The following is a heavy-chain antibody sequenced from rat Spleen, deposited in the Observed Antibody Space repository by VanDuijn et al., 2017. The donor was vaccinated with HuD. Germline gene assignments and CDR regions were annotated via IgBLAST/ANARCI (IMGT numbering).Heavy chain of an antibody. CDR2: ISYDGNNT. CDR3: ARRDFSSFIYAFFDY. D-gene: IGHD1-2*01. V-gene: IGHV5-7*01. J-gene: IGHJ2*01. CDR1: GFTFRNYG. Sequence: EVQLVESGGGLVQPGRSLKLSCAASGFTFRNYGMAWVRQAPKKGLEWATTISYDGNNTYYRDSVKGRFTISRDYAKSTLYLQMDSLRSEDTATYFCARRDFSSFIYAFFDYWGQGVMVTVSS.